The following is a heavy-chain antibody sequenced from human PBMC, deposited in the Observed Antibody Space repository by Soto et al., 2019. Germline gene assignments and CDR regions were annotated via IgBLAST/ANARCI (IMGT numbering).Heavy chain of an antibody. D-gene: IGHD1-26*01. Sequence: QITLKESGPTLVKATQTLTLTCTFSGFSLSTSGVGAGWIRQPPGKALEWLADIYWNDYEHHSPSFNSRLTITKDTSKNQVVLTMTNMDPVNTATYYCAHRRVGNGMDVWGQGTTVTVSS. J-gene: IGHJ6*02. V-gene: IGHV2-5*01. CDR3: AHRRVGNGMDV. CDR2: IYWNDYE. CDR1: GFSLSTSGVG.